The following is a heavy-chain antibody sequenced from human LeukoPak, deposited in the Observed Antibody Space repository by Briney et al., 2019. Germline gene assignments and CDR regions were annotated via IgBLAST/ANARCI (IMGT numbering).Heavy chain of an antibody. V-gene: IGHV3-53*01. D-gene: IGHD3-22*01. CDR3: ARVGDDSSGYLYFQH. J-gene: IGHJ1*01. CDR1: GFTFSSYS. Sequence: GGSLRLSCAASGFTFSSYSMNWVRQAPGKGLEWVSVIYSGGSTYYADSVKGRFTISRDNSKNTLYLQMNSLRAEDTAVYYCARVGDDSSGYLYFQHWGQGTLVTVSS. CDR2: IYSGGST.